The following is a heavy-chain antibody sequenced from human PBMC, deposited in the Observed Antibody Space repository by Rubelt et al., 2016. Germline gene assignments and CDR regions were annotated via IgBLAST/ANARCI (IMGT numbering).Heavy chain of an antibody. J-gene: IGHJ4*02. CDR3: ARANHGDYEDY. Sequence: QVQLVQSGAEVKKPGASVKVSCKASGYTFTNYGMHWVRQAPGQRLEWMGWIDAGNGDTKYSQKLKDRVSITRDASANTAYMELSSLRSEDTAVHYCARANHGDYEDYWGQGTLVTVSS. D-gene: IGHD4-17*01. V-gene: IGHV1-3*01. CDR2: IDAGNGDT. CDR1: GYTFTNYG.